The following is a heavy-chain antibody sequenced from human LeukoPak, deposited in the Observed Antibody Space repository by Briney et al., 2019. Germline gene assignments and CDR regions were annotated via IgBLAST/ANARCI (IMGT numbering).Heavy chain of an antibody. CDR3: ARAVSKYYDFWSGCVGSTCYYYMNV. CDR2: IYYSGST. Sequence: SETLSLTCTVSGGSISSSSYYWGWIRQPPGKGLEWIGSIYYSGSTYYNPSLKSRVTISVDTSKNQFSLKLSSVTAADTAVYYCARAVSKYYDFWSGCVGSTCYYYMNVWGKGTTVTVSS. V-gene: IGHV4-39*07. J-gene: IGHJ6*03. CDR1: GGSISSSSYY. D-gene: IGHD3-3*01.